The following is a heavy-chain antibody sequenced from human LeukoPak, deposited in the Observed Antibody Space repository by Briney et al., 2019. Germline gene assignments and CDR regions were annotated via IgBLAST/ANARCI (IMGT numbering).Heavy chain of an antibody. J-gene: IGHJ3*02. D-gene: IGHD2/OR15-2a*01. CDR3: AKVFKYLDVIFDI. Sequence: GGSLRLSCAASGFTFSTYAMSWVRQAPGKGLEWVSAISGSGDRTYYADSVKGRFTISRDNSKNTLYLQMNSLRAEDAAIYYCAKVFKYLDVIFDIWGQGTMVTVSS. V-gene: IGHV3-23*01. CDR1: GFTFSTYA. CDR2: ISGSGDRT.